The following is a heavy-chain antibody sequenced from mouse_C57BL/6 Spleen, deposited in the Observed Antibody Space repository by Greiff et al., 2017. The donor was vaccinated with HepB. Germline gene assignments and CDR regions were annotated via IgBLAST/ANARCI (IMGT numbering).Heavy chain of an antibody. J-gene: IGHJ3*01. Sequence: QVQLQQSGPGLVAPSQSLSITCTVSGFSLTSYGVHWVRQPPGKGLEWLVVIWSDGSTTYNSALKSRLSISKDNSKSQVFLKMNSRQTDDTAMYYCARHESYYGYSWFAYWGQGTLVTVSA. V-gene: IGHV2-6-1*01. CDR2: IWSDGST. D-gene: IGHD2-2*01. CDR1: GFSLTSYG. CDR3: ARHESYYGYSWFAY.